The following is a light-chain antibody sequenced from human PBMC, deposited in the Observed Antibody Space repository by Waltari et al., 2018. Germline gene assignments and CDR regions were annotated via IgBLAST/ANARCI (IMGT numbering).Light chain of an antibody. J-gene: IGKJ5*01. CDR1: QAISIF. CDR3: QQRTTYPII. Sequence: DIQLTQSPSFLSASVGARVTITCRASQAISIFLAWYQEIPGKAPKLLIYTASTLQSGVPSRFSGSGSGTEFTLTISYLQPEDSATYYCQQRTTYPIIFGQGTRLEIK. CDR2: TAS. V-gene: IGKV1-9*01.